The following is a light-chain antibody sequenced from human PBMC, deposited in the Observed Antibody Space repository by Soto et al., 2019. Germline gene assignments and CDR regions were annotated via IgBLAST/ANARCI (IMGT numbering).Light chain of an antibody. Sequence: QSVLTQPASVSGSPGQSITISCTGTSXDVGGYNYVSWYQHHPGKAPKLMIYEVSNRPSGVSNRFSGSKSGNTASLTISGLQAEDEADYYCSSYTSGSTLEVFGTGTKVTV. CDR3: SSYTSGSTLEV. J-gene: IGLJ1*01. CDR1: SXDVGGYNY. CDR2: EVS. V-gene: IGLV2-14*01.